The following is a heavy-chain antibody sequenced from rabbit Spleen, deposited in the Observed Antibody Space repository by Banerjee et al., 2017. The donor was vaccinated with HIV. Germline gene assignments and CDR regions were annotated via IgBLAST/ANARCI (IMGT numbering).Heavy chain of an antibody. CDR1: GFSFSNKAV. CDR2: TVGGRSTFT. CDR3: ARDPNNAIYSGLDL. J-gene: IGHJ6*01. V-gene: IGHV1S45*01. Sequence: QEQLVESGGGLVKPEGSLKLSCTASGFSFSNKAVMCWVRQAPGKGLEWIACTVGGRSTFTYYASWVNGRFTISRENAQNTVFLQMTSLTAADTASYFCARDPNNAIYSGLDLWGPGTLVTVS.